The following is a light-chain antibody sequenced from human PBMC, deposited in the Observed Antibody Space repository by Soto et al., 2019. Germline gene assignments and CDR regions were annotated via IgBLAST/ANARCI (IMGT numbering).Light chain of an antibody. CDR2: DVS. Sequence: QSALTQPRSVSGSPGQSVTISCTGTSSDLGGYNYVSWYQHDPGKAPKLMISDVSKRPSGVPDRFSGSKSGNTASLTISGLQAEDEADYYCCSYAGSYSRVFGGGTKLTVL. V-gene: IGLV2-11*01. CDR3: CSYAGSYSRV. J-gene: IGLJ3*02. CDR1: SSDLGGYNY.